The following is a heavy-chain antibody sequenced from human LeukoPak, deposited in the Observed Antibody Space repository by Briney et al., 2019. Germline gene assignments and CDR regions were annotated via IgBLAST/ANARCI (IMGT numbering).Heavy chain of an antibody. Sequence: PGGSLRLSCAASGFTLSSSAMSWVRQAPGKGLECVSAISGSGGSTYYADSVKRRFTISRDNSKNTLYLQMDSVRAEDTAVYYCAKQGPFFNYWGQGTLVTVSS. V-gene: IGHV3-23*01. CDR3: AKQGPFFNY. D-gene: IGHD3-3*01. J-gene: IGHJ4*02. CDR1: GFTLSSSA. CDR2: ISGSGGST.